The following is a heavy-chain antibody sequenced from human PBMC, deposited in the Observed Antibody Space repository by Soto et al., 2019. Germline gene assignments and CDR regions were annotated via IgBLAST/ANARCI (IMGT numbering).Heavy chain of an antibody. D-gene: IGHD2-2*01. CDR2: ITGSGVST. CDR3: AKESTSGTTLDY. CDR1: GLTFSSYV. Sequence: EVQLLASGGGLVQPGGSLRLSCAASGLTFSSYVMTWVRQAPGKGLEWVSAITGSGVSTYYADSVKGRFTISRDNSSNTLYLQMNSLRAEDTAVFYCAKESTSGTTLDYWGQGTLLTVSS. V-gene: IGHV3-23*01. J-gene: IGHJ4*02.